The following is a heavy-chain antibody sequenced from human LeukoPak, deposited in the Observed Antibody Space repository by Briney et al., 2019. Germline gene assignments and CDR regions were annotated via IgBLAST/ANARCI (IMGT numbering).Heavy chain of an antibody. CDR1: GGSISGYY. CDR3: ASLDVVNYYFDY. V-gene: IGHV4-59*08. D-gene: IGHD2-15*01. Sequence: KPSETLSLTCTVSGGSISGYYWTWIRQPPGKGPEWIAYIYYSGGTNYNPSLKSRVTISVDTSKNQFSLKLTSVTAADTAVYYCASLDVVNYYFDYWGQGTQVTVSS. CDR2: IYYSGGT. J-gene: IGHJ4*02.